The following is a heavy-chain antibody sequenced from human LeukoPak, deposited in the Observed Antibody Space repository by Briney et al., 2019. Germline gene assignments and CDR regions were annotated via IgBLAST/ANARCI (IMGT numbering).Heavy chain of an antibody. Sequence: PSETLSLTCTVSGGSISSYYWSWIRQPPGKGLEWIGYIYYSGSTNYNPSLKSRVTISVDTSKNQFPPKLSSVTAADTAVYYCARELYWWYFDLWGRGTLVTVSS. V-gene: IGHV4-59*01. J-gene: IGHJ2*01. CDR1: GGSISSYY. CDR3: ARELYWWYFDL. CDR2: IYYSGST. D-gene: IGHD2-8*02.